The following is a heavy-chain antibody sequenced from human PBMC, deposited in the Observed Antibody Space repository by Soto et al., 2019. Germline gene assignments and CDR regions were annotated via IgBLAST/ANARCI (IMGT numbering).Heavy chain of an antibody. CDR1: GYTFTSYD. CDR3: ALQSYYYYGMDV. J-gene: IGHJ6*02. V-gene: IGHV1-3*01. CDR2: INAGNGNT. Sequence: ASVKVSCKASGYTFTSYDMHWVRQAPGQRLEWMGWINAGNGNTKYSQKFQGRVTITRDTSASKAYIELSSLRSEDTAVYYCALQSYYYYGMDVWGQGTTVTVS. D-gene: IGHD4-4*01.